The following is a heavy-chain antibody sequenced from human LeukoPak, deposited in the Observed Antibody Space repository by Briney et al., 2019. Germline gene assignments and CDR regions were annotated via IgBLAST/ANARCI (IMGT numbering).Heavy chain of an antibody. V-gene: IGHV3-64*01. J-gene: IGHJ3*02. Sequence: GGSLRLSCAASGFTFSSYAMHWVRQAPGKGLEYVSAISSNGGSTYYANSVKGRFTISRDNSKNTLYLQMGNLRAEDISVYCYAREFCSGGSCFDASDSGGRGTMVTVSS. CDR1: GFTFSSYA. D-gene: IGHD2-15*01. CDR3: AREFCSGGSCFDASDS. CDR2: ISSNGGST.